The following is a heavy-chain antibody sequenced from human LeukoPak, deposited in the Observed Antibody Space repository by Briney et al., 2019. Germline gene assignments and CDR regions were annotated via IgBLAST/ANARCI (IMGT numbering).Heavy chain of an antibody. Sequence: ASVKVSCKASGYTFTSYGISWVRQAPGQGLEWMGWISAYNGNTNYAQKLQGRVTMTTDTSTSTAYMELRSLRSDDTAVYYCAXXXXXXXXVAGYYGMDVWGQGTTVTVSS. D-gene: IGHD6-19*01. J-gene: IGHJ6*02. CDR2: ISAYNGNT. V-gene: IGHV1-18*01. CDR3: AXXXXXXXXVAGYYGMDV. CDR1: GYTFTSYG.